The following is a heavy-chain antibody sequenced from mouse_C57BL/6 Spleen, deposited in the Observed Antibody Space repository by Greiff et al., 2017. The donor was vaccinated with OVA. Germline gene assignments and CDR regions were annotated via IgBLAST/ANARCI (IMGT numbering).Heavy chain of an antibody. CDR2: IYPGDGDT. J-gene: IGHJ4*01. Sequence: VQLQQSGPELVKPGASVKISCKASGYAFSSSWMNRVKQRPGKGLEWIGRIYPGDGDTNYNGKFKGKATLTADKSSSTAYMQLSSLTSEDSAVYFCARDDYDGYYYAMDYWGQGTSVTVSS. D-gene: IGHD2-4*01. V-gene: IGHV1-82*01. CDR1: GYAFSSSW. CDR3: ARDDYDGYYYAMDY.